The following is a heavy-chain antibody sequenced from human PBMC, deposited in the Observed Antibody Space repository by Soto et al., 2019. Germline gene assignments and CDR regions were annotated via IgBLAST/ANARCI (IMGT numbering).Heavy chain of an antibody. CDR1: GYTLTELS. CDR3: ATDLSVRWNAPSFDY. CDR2: FDPEDGET. D-gene: IGHD1-1*01. V-gene: IGHV1-24*01. Sequence: GASVKVSCKVSGYTLTELSMHWVRQAPGKGLEWMGGFDPEDGETIYAQKFQGRVTMTEDTSTDTAYMELSRLRSEAPAVYYCATDLSVRWNAPSFDYWGQGALVTVSS. J-gene: IGHJ4*02.